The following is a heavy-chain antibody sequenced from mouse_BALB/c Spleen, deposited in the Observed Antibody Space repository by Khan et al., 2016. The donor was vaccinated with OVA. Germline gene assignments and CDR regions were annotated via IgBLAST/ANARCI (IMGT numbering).Heavy chain of an antibody. J-gene: IGHJ3*01. Sequence: MQLEESGAELVKPGASVNLSCSASGFNIKDTYIHWVKQRPEQGLEWIGRIDPPNDDSKFGPKFQDKATLTAETSSNTAYLQLTSLTDEDTAVSYSATRHGNPFAYWGQGTLVSVSA. CDR3: ATRHGNPFAY. CDR1: GFNIKDTY. CDR2: IDPPNDDS. V-gene: IGHV14-3*02. D-gene: IGHD2-1*01.